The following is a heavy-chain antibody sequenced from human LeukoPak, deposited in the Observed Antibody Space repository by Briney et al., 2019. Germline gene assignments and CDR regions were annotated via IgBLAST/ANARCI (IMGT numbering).Heavy chain of an antibody. Sequence: PGGSLRLSCAASGFSFSTSAMNWVRQAPGKGLEWVSYISSLGSAIYYADSVKGRFTISRDNAKDSLYLQMNSLRAEDTAVYYCAKTNTRLTVTLFDYWGRGTLVTVSS. CDR2: ISSLGSAI. J-gene: IGHJ4*02. CDR3: AKTNTRLTVTLFDY. D-gene: IGHD4-11*01. V-gene: IGHV3-48*03. CDR1: GFSFSTSA.